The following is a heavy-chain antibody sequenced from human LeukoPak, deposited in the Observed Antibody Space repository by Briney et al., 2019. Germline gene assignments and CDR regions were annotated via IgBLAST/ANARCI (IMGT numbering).Heavy chain of an antibody. CDR1: GWSFNDYY. J-gene: IGHJ5*02. CDR3: ARGQVPAARGYNWFDP. D-gene: IGHD2-2*01. CDR2: INARGDT. Sequence: SETLSLTCAVYGWSFNDYYWNWIRQPPGKRLEWIGEINARGDTNYNPSLKSRVAISVDTSKKQFSLRLTSMIAADTALYYCARGQVPAARGYNWFDPWGQGTPVTVSS. V-gene: IGHV4-34*01.